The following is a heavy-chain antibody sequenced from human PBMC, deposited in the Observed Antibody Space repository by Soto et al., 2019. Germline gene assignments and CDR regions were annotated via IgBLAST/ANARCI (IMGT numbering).Heavy chain of an antibody. CDR3: ARGINNHYAMYV. CDR1: GFTFSAYW. CDR2: VARDGSST. Sequence: EVQLVESGGGVVQPGGSLRLSCADSGFTFSAYWMHWVRQAPGKGLVWVSRVARDGSSTNSADSVKGRFTISRDNAKNTVYLQMNSLRAEDTSVYYCARGINNHYAMYVWGQGTTVTVSS. J-gene: IGHJ6*02. D-gene: IGHD1-1*01. V-gene: IGHV3-74*01.